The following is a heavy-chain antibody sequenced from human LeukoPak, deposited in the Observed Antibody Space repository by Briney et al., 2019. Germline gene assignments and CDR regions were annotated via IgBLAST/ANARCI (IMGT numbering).Heavy chain of an antibody. V-gene: IGHV4-34*01. Sequence: ASETLSPTCAVYGGSFSDYYWSWLRQPPGKGLEWIGEINHRGTTNYNPSLKSRVTMSVDTSKKQFSLKLSSVTAADTAVYYCASRDANTAAAFDIWGQGTMLTVSS. CDR1: GGSFSDYY. CDR2: INHRGTT. CDR3: ASRDANTAAAFDI. D-gene: IGHD2-21*02. J-gene: IGHJ3*02.